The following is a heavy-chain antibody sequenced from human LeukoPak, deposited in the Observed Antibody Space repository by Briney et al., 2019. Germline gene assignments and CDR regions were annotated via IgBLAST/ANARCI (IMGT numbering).Heavy chain of an antibody. CDR1: GYTFTSYY. J-gene: IGHJ6*02. CDR3: AKDRYSSSPWYGMDV. Sequence: ASVKVSCKASGYTFTSYYVHWVRQAPGQGLEWMGIINPSGGSTSYAQKFQGRVTMTRDTSISTAYMELSRLRSDDTAVYYCAKDRYSSSPWYGMDVWGQGTTVTVSS. CDR2: INPSGGST. D-gene: IGHD6-13*01. V-gene: IGHV1-46*01.